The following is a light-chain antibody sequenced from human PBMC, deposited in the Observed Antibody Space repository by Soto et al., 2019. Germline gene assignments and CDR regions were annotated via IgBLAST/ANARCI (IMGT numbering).Light chain of an antibody. J-gene: IGLJ3*02. CDR2: EVS. CDR1: SSDVGGYNY. CDR3: SSYTSSSTWV. Sequence: QSALTQPASVSGSPGQSITISCTGTSSDVGGYNYVSWYQQHPGKAPKLMIYEVSNRPSGVSNRFSGSKSGNTASLTISGLQDDEEAYYYCSSYTSSSTWVFGGGTKLTVL. V-gene: IGLV2-14*01.